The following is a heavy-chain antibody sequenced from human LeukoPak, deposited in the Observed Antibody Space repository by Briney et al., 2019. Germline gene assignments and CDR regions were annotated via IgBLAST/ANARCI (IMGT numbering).Heavy chain of an antibody. D-gene: IGHD2-21*02. V-gene: IGHV1-18*01. CDR2: ISPYNGNT. CDR1: GYTFSSYV. CDR3: ARDLYAGVLTY. J-gene: IGHJ4*02. Sequence: ASVNVSCKASGYTFSSYVINWVRQAPGQVLEWMGRISPYNGNTNYAQKLQGRVTMTTDTSTSTAYMELRSLRSDDTAVYYCARDLYAGVLTYWGQGTLVTVSS.